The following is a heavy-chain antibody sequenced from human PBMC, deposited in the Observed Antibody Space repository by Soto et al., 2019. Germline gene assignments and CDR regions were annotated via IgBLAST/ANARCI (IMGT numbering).Heavy chain of an antibody. V-gene: IGHV3-23*01. J-gene: IGHJ4*02. CDR3: AKDLTGGTMIVGSFDY. D-gene: IGHD3-22*01. Sequence: GGSLRLSCAASGFTFSSYAMSWVRQAPGKGLEWVSAISGSGGSTYYADSVKGRFTISRDNSKNTLYLQMNSLRAEDTAVYYCAKDLTGGTMIVGSFDYWGQGTLVTVSS. CDR2: ISGSGGST. CDR1: GFTFSSYA.